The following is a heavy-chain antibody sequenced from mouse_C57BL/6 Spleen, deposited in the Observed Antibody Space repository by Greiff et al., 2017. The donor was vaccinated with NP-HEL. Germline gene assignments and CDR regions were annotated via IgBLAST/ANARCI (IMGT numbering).Heavy chain of an antibody. Sequence: EVHLVESGPGMVKPSQSLSLTCTVTGYSITSGYDWHWIRHFPGNKLEWMGYISYSGSTNYNPSLKSRISITHDTSKNHFFLKLNSVTTEDTATYYCARDYDYDDGGFACWGQGTLVTVSA. CDR1: GYSITSGYD. J-gene: IGHJ3*01. CDR3: ARDYDYDDGGFAC. V-gene: IGHV3-1*01. CDR2: ISYSGST. D-gene: IGHD2-4*01.